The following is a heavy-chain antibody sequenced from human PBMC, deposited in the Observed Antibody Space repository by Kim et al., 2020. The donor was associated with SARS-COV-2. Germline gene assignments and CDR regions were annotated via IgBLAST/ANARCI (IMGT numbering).Heavy chain of an antibody. D-gene: IGHD5-18*01. CDR3: AGGDYTAMVLHY. Sequence: SETLSLTCTVSGGSVSSGSYYWSWIRQPPGKGLEWIGYIYYSGSTNYNPSLKSRVTISVDTSKNQFSLKLSSVTAADTAVYYCAGGDYTAMVLHYWGQGTLVTVSS. V-gene: IGHV4-61*01. J-gene: IGHJ4*02. CDR2: IYYSGST. CDR1: GGSVSSGSYY.